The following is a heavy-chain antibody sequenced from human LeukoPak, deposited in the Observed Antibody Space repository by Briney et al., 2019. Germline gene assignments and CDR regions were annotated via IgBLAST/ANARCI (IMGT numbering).Heavy chain of an antibody. CDR3: ARYDSGYDYRGIDY. J-gene: IGHJ4*02. V-gene: IGHV1-2*02. Sequence: GASVKVSCKVSGYTLTELCMHWVRQAPGQGLEWMGWINPNSGGTNYAQKFQGRVTMTRDTSISTAYMELSRLRSDDTAVYYCARYDSGYDYRGIDYWGQGTLVTVSS. CDR1: GYTLTELC. D-gene: IGHD5-12*01. CDR2: INPNSGGT.